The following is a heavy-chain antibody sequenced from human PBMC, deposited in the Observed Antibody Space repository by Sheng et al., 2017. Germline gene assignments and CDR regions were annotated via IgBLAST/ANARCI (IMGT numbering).Heavy chain of an antibody. CDR1: GVTLSDHN. Sequence: EVQLVESGGGLVQPGGSLRLSCAASGVTLSDHNMDWVRQAPGKGLEWVGRTRGKADSYTTEYAASVRGTFIISRDDSKNSLYLQMNSLKTDDTAVYYCLSSASYYRYWGQGTLVTVSS. J-gene: IGHJ4*02. CDR2: TRGKADSYTT. V-gene: IGHV3-72*01. D-gene: IGHD3-22*01. CDR3: LSSASYYRY.